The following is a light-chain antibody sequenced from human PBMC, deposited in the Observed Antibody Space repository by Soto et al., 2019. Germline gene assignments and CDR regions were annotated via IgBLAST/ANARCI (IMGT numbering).Light chain of an antibody. CDR2: EVT. CDR3: SSFARSNNFV. Sequence: QSVLTQPPSASGSPGQSVTISCTGTSSDVGAYDYVSWYQQHPGEAPKLMIYEVTKRPSGVPDRFSGSKSGNTASLTVSGLQTDDEADYYCSSFARSNNFVFGTGTKVTVL. J-gene: IGLJ1*01. V-gene: IGLV2-8*01. CDR1: SSDVGAYDY.